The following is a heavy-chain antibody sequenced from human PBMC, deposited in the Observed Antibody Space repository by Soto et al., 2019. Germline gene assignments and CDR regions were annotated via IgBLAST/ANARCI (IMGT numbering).Heavy chain of an antibody. CDR2: IWYGGSNK. J-gene: IGHJ6*02. Sequence: VGSLRLSCAASGFTFSSYGMHWVRQAPGKGLEWVAVIWYGGSNKYYADSVKGRFTISRDNSKNTLYLQMNSLRAEDTAVYYCARESYPALPANYYYGMDVWGQGTTVTVSS. V-gene: IGHV3-33*01. CDR3: ARESYPALPANYYYGMDV. CDR1: GFTFSSYG. D-gene: IGHD2-2*01.